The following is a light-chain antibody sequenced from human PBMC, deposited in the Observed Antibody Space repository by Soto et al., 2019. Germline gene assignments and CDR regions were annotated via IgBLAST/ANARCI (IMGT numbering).Light chain of an antibody. J-gene: IGLJ2*01. V-gene: IGLV2-23*02. CDR3: CSYAFSGTGVV. Sequence: QSVLTQPASVSGSPGQSITISCTGTSSDVGSYDLVSWYQQHPGRVPTVIIYDVTTRPAGVSNRFSGSKSGTTASLTISGLQAEDEADYYCCSYAFSGTGVVFGGGTKVTVL. CDR2: DVT. CDR1: SSDVGSYDL.